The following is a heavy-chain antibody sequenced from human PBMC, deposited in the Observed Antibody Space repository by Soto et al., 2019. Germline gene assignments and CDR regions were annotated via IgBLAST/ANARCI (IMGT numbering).Heavy chain of an antibody. V-gene: IGHV1-3*01. J-gene: IGHJ4*02. CDR1: GYTFTIYA. CDR2: ISAASGDT. D-gene: IGHD2-8*01. CDR3: VRDHVYD. Sequence: ASVKVSCKASGYTFTIYAMHWVRQAPGQSLEWMGRISAASGDTTYSQKFQDRVTITRDTSASTAYMELSSLRSEDTAVYYCVRDHVYDWSQGTLVTVSS.